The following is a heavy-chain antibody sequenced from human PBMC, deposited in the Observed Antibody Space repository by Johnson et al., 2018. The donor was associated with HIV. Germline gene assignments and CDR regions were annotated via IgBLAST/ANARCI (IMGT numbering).Heavy chain of an antibody. Sequence: MLLVEYGGGLVKPGGSVRLSCAVSGFTFTDAWMSWVRQAPGKGLEWVGRIKRKTDGGTTDYAAPVKGRFSISRDDSKNTVYLQMNSLKTEDTAVYFCTIDPIFLGYWYHSSPWGQGTMVTVSS. CDR3: TIDPIFLGYWYHSSP. D-gene: IGHD3-22*01. CDR1: GFTFTDAW. J-gene: IGHJ3*01. V-gene: IGHV3-15*01. CDR2: IKRKTDGGTT.